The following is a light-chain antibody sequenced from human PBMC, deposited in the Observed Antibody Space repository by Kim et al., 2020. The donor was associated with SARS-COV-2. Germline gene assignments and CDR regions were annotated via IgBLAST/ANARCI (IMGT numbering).Light chain of an antibody. J-gene: IGKJ1*01. Sequence: ASVRDRVTSTCRASQRVRTYLNWFQQRTGKAPQLLFYSASTLQTGVSARCSGTGYGTEFTLTISSLQPEDFATYNCQQSYSMPWTFGLGTKVEIK. CDR3: QQSYSMPWT. CDR1: QRVRTY. CDR2: SAS. V-gene: IGKV1-39*01.